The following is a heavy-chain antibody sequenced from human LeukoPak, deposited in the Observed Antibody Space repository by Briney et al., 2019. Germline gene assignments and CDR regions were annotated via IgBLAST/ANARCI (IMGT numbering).Heavy chain of an antibody. CDR2: INHSGST. V-gene: IGHV4-34*01. CDR1: GGSFSGYY. CDR3: ARGGRRLLHD. J-gene: IGHJ4*02. Sequence: SETLSLTCAVYGGSFSGYYWSWIRQPPGKGLEWIGEINHSGSTNYNPSLKSRVTISVDTSKNQFSLKLSSVTAADTAVCYCARGGRRLLHDWGQGTLVTVSS. D-gene: IGHD3-22*01.